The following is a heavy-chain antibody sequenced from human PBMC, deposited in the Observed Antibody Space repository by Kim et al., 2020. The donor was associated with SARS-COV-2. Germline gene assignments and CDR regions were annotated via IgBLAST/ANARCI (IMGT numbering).Heavy chain of an antibody. Sequence: GRFTISRDNAKNSLYLQMNSLRAEDTAVYYCARVDYYDSSDYRNYWYFDLWGRGTLVTVSS. J-gene: IGHJ2*01. D-gene: IGHD3-22*01. V-gene: IGHV3-11*06. CDR3: ARVDYYDSSDYRNYWYFDL.